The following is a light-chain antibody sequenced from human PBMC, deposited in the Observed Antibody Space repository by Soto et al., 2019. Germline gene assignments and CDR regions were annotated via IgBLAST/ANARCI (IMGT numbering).Light chain of an antibody. V-gene: IGLV4-69*01. Sequence: QLVLTQSPSASASLGASVKLTCTLSSGHSSYAIAWHQQQPEKGPRYLMKLNSDDSHSKGDGIPDRFSGSSSGAERYLTISSLQSEDEADYYCQTWGTGALWVFGGGTKLTVL. CDR3: QTWGTGALWV. CDR2: LNSDDSH. CDR1: SGHSSYA. J-gene: IGLJ3*02.